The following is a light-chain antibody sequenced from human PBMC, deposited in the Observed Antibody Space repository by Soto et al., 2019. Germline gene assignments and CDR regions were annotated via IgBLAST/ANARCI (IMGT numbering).Light chain of an antibody. CDR1: QSVSST. Sequence: EIVMTQSPGTLSVPPGESATLSCRASQSVSSTLAWYQQKPGQAPRLLIYDASNRATGIPARFSGSGSGTDFTLTISSLEPEDFAVYYCQQRSNWPPTFGQGTRLEI. CDR2: DAS. V-gene: IGKV3-11*01. CDR3: QQRSNWPPT. J-gene: IGKJ5*01.